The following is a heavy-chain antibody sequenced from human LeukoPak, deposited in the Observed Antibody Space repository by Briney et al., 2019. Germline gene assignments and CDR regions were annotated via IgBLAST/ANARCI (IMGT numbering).Heavy chain of an antibody. J-gene: IGHJ4*02. CDR2: ISYDGSNR. CDR3: PKLSLPLIWSRYQTLDY. CDR1: GCTFSSYG. Sequence: GGSLRLSCAAAGCTFSSYGMHWVRQAPGKGLEWVAVISYDGSNRYYADSVKGRFTISRDNSKNTLYLQMNSLRAEDTAVYYCPKLSLPLIWSRYQTLDYWGQGTLVTVSS. V-gene: IGHV3-30*18. D-gene: IGHD3-3*01.